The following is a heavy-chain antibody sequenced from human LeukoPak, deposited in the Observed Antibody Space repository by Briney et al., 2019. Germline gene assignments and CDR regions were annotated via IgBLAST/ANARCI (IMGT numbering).Heavy chain of an antibody. CDR3: GECGGFSYGCDFDY. V-gene: IGHV3-23*01. CDR2: ISGSGGST. J-gene: IGHJ4*02. CDR1: GFTFSTYA. Sequence: GGSLRLSCAASGFTFSTYAMSWVRQAPGKGLGWVSAISGSGGSTYYADSVKGRFTISRDNSKNTLYLQMNSLRAEDTAVYYCGECGGFSYGCDFDYWGQGTLVTVSS. D-gene: IGHD5-18*01.